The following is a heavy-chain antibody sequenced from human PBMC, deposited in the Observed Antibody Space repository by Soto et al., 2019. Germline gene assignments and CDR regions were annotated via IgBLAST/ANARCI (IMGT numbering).Heavy chain of an antibody. CDR2: IKQDGSGK. Sequence: PAGSLRLSCAVTGITFSTYWMSWLRQAPAKGLEWVANIKQDGSGKWYVDSVKGRFTISRDNAKKSLFLQMNSLRVEDTAVYYCARGDYHDNSGPFSAAFDVWGQGTMVTVSS. D-gene: IGHD3-22*01. CDR1: GITFSTYW. J-gene: IGHJ3*01. V-gene: IGHV3-7*04. CDR3: ARGDYHDNSGPFSAAFDV.